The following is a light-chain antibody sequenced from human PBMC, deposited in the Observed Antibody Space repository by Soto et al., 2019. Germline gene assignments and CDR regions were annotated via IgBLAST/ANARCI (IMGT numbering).Light chain of an antibody. J-gene: IGLJ1*01. CDR3: SSYTSSSLYV. V-gene: IGLV2-11*01. Sequence: QSALTQPRSVSGSPGQSVTISCTGTSSDVGGYNFVSWYQQHPGKAPKFMIYDVTKRPSGVSNRFSGSKSGNTASLTISGLQAEDEADYYCSSYTSSSLYVFGTGTKLTVL. CDR2: DVT. CDR1: SSDVGGYNF.